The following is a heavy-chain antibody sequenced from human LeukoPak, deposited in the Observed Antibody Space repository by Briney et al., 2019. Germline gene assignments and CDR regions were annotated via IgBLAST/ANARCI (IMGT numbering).Heavy chain of an antibody. Sequence: GGSLRLSCAASGFTFSSYWMTWVRQGPGRGLEWVANIKPDGSLIYYVDSVKGRFTISRDNAKNSLYLQMNSLRAEDTAVYYCAKWELYSGFYYIDYWGQGTLATVSS. J-gene: IGHJ4*02. V-gene: IGHV3-7*01. CDR1: GFTFSSYW. CDR3: AKWELYSGFYYIDY. D-gene: IGHD1-26*01. CDR2: IKPDGSLI.